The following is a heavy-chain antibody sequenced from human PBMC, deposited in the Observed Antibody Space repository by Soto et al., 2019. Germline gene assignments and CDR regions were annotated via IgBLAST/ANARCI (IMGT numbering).Heavy chain of an antibody. CDR1: GFSLSTSGVG. D-gene: IGHD6-13*01. J-gene: IGHJ4*02. V-gene: IGHV2-5*02. CDR2: IYWDDDK. Sequence: ITLKESGPPLVKPTQTLTLTCTFSGFSLSTSGVGVGWIRQPPGKALEWLALIYWDDDKRYNSSLKSRLTFTMDTSENQVVLTMTNMDPVDTGTYYCAHTETATGMFDYWGQGTLVTVSS. CDR3: AHTETATGMFDY.